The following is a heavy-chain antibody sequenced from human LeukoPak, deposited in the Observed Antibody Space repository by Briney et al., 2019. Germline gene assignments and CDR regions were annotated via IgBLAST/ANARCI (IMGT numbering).Heavy chain of an antibody. J-gene: IGHJ4*02. Sequence: PGGSLRLSCAAFGFTFSRYSMSWIRQAPGKGLEWVSYISGSGSTIYYADSVKGRFTISRDNAKNSLYLQMNSLRAEDTAVYYCARAWTGYSYGDYWGQGTLVTVSS. D-gene: IGHD5-18*01. CDR1: GFTFSRYS. CDR3: ARAWTGYSYGDY. CDR2: ISGSGSTI. V-gene: IGHV3-48*04.